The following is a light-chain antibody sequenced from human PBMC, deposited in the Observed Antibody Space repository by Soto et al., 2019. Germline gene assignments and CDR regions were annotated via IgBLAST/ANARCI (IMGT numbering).Light chain of an antibody. J-gene: IGKJ1*01. CDR3: QQSFTTPWT. CDR1: ESIRNE. V-gene: IGKV1-39*01. Sequence: DIQMTQSPSSLSTSLGDRVTITCRPSESIRNELNWFQQRPGKAPRLLIYDTFTLQSGVPSRFSGSVSGTEFSLTISSLQAGDYEISYCQQSFTTPWTFGQGTKVDIK. CDR2: DTF.